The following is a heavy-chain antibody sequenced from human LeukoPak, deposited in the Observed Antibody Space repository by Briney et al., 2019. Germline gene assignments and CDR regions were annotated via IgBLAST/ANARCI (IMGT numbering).Heavy chain of an antibody. CDR2: ICTSGST. J-gene: IGHJ4*02. CDR3: ANSIDFDYGDYYFDY. V-gene: IGHV4-4*07. D-gene: IGHD4-17*01. Sequence: SETLSLTCTVSGGSISSYYWSWIRQPAGKGLEWIGRICTSGSTNYNPSLKSRVTISLDTSKNQFSLKLSSVTAADTAVYYCANSIDFDYGDYYFDYWGQGALVTISS. CDR1: GGSISSYY.